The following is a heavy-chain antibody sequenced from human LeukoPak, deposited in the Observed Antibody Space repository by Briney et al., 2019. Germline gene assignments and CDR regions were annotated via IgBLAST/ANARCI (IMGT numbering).Heavy chain of an antibody. D-gene: IGHD3-22*01. J-gene: IGHJ4*02. CDR2: IYYSGST. CDR1: GGSITIYY. Sequence: SETLSLTCTVSGGSITIYYWSCIRQPPGKGLEWIGYIYYSGSTNYNPSLKSRVTISVDTSNNQFSLKLSSVTAADTAVYYCARDSSGYRRGSFDYWGQGTPVSVSS. V-gene: IGHV4-59*01. CDR3: ARDSSGYRRGSFDY.